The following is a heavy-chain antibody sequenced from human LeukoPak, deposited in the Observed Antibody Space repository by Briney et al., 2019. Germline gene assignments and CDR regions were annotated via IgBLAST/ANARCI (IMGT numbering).Heavy chain of an antibody. V-gene: IGHV3-48*03. CDR3: ARGISPLDH. CDR2: IISSGSIT. CDR1: GFTFSSYE. J-gene: IGHJ4*02. Sequence: PGGSLRLSCAASGFTFSSYEMNWVRQAPGKGLEWVSYIISSGSITYYADSVKGRFTISRDNAKNSLYLQMNSLRAEDTAAYYCARGISPLDHWGQGTLVTVSS.